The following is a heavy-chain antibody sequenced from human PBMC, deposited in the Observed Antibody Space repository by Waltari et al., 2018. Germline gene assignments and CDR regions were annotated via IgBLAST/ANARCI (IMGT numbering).Heavy chain of an antibody. V-gene: IGHV1-24*01. Sequence: QVQLVQSGAEVRKPGASVKISCKVSGYSLTDLSIHWVRQTPGNGREWMGGCGPEDGETFYAREFQCRGTVSGDTSADAAYMLLSNLRSEDTALDDGATPLAAASPSDHYYYYGLDVWGQGTTVTVSS. CDR3: ATPLAAASPSDHYYYYGLDV. CDR1: GYSLTDLS. J-gene: IGHJ6*02. D-gene: IGHD2-15*01. CDR2: CGPEDGET.